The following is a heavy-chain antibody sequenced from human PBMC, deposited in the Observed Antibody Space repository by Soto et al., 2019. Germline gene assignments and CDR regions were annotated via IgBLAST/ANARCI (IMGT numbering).Heavy chain of an antibody. Sequence: ASVNVSCKASGYTFTGHYMHWVRQAPGQGLEWMGWVYPNTGGTNYAQRFQGRVTMTRDTSISTAYMELSRLRSDDTAVYYCARDSHYDILTGYSRNAFDIWGQGTMVTVSS. D-gene: IGHD3-9*01. CDR1: GYTFTGHY. CDR2: VYPNTGGT. V-gene: IGHV1-2*02. J-gene: IGHJ3*02. CDR3: ARDSHYDILTGYSRNAFDI.